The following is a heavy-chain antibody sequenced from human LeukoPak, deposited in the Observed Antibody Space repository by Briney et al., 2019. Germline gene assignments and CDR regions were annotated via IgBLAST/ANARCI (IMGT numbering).Heavy chain of an antibody. CDR2: ISGSGGST. V-gene: IGHV3-23*01. D-gene: IGHD4-17*01. Sequence: GGSLRLSCAASGFTFSSYDMNWVRQAPGMGLEWVSRISGSGGSTYYADSVKGRFALSRDNSKNTLYLKMNSLRAEDTAIYYCARRRAEDYNDFVHFDFWGHGTLVTVSS. CDR3: ARRRAEDYNDFVHFDF. J-gene: IGHJ4*01. CDR1: GFTFSSYD.